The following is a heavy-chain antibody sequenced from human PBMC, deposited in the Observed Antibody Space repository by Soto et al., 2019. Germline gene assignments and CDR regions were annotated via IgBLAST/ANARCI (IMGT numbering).Heavy chain of an antibody. J-gene: IGHJ4*02. V-gene: IGHV3-74*01. CDR1: GFTFSSYW. CDR2: INSDGRST. CDR3: ARGYYDSSGYFDY. D-gene: IGHD3-22*01. Sequence: GGSLRLSCAASGFTFSSYWMHWVRQAPGKGLVRVSRINSDGRSTSYADSVKGRFTISRDNAKNTLYLQMNSLRAEDTAVYYCARGYYDSSGYFDYWGQGTLVTVSS.